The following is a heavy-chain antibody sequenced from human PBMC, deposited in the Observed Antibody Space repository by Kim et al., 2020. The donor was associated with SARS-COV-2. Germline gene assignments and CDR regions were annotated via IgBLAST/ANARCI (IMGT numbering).Heavy chain of an antibody. J-gene: IGHJ3*02. Sequence: GGSLRLSCASSGFIFSSYGMHWVRQAPGKGLEWVAVIWYDGSNKNYADSVKGRFTISRDNSKNTLYLQMNSLRGEGTAMYYCARGPTRLDPLDIWGQGTMVTVSS. CDR1: GFIFSSYG. CDR3: ARGPTRLDPLDI. D-gene: IGHD6-19*01. CDR2: IWYDGSNK. V-gene: IGHV3-33*01.